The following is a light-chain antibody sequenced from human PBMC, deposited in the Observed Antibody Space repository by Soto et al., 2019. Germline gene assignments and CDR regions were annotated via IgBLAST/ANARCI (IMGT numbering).Light chain of an antibody. Sequence: QSVLTQPASVSGSPGQSITISRTGTSSDVGGYNYVSWYQQHPGKAPKLMIYEVSNRPSGVSNRFSGSKSGNTASLTISGLQAEDEADYYCSSYTSSSTYNYVFGKGTKVTVL. CDR1: SSDVGGYNY. CDR2: EVS. J-gene: IGLJ1*01. V-gene: IGLV2-14*01. CDR3: SSYTSSSTYNYV.